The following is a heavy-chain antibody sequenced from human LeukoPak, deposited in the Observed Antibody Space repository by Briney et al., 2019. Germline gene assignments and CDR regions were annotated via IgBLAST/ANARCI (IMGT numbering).Heavy chain of an antibody. CDR3: ARALSGSYYYYYYMDV. J-gene: IGHJ6*03. D-gene: IGHD1-26*01. V-gene: IGHV3-72*01. CDR1: GFAFSDHY. Sequence: GGSLRLSCAASGFAFSDHYMDWVRQAPGKGLEWVGRTRNKANSYTTEYAASVKGRFTISRGDSKNSLYLQMNSLKTGDTAVYYCARALSGSYYYYYYMDVWGKGTTVTVSS. CDR2: TRNKANSYTT.